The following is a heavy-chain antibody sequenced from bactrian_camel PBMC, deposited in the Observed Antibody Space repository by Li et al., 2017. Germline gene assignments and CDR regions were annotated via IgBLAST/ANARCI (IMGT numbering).Heavy chain of an antibody. D-gene: IGHD3*01. V-gene: IGHV3S53*01. CDR2: IDNAGST. J-gene: IGHJ6*01. CDR3: AADPRLRDARGVRYLSMEDFGY. CDR1: GYTISRPC. Sequence: HVQLVESGGGSVQAGGSLRLSCTASGYTISRPCMAWFRQDPGKEREAVAAIDNAGSTEYAGSVKGRCTISRDNDKSIFYLQMNNLKPEDTAMYYCAADPRLRDARGVRYLSMEDFGYWGQGTQVTVS.